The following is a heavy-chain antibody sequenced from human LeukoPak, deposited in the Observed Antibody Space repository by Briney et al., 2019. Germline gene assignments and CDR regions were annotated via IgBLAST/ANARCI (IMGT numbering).Heavy chain of an antibody. Sequence: GASVKVSCTASGGTFSSYAISWVRQAPGRGLEWMGRIIPILGIANYAQKFQGRVTITADKSTSTAYMELSSLRSEDTAVYYCASEGTYYDILTGYYLLWGQGTMVTVSS. CDR2: IIPILGIA. V-gene: IGHV1-69*04. CDR1: GGTFSSYA. J-gene: IGHJ3*01. CDR3: ASEGTYYDILTGYYLL. D-gene: IGHD3-9*01.